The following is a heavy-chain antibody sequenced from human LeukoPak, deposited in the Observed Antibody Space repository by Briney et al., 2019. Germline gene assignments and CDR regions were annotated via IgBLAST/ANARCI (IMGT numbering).Heavy chain of an antibody. J-gene: IGHJ4*02. V-gene: IGHV1-69*06. D-gene: IGHD3-22*01. CDR2: IIAMFDTA. Sequence: SVKVSCKAFVGTFSSYARSWVRQAPGRGLEWMGRIIAMFDTADYTQRFKDRLTFTADKSTGTAYMELNSLRSDDTATYYCVRVFDTSGLPKDYFDFWGQGTLVIVSS. CDR3: VRVFDTSGLPKDYFDF. CDR1: VGTFSSYA.